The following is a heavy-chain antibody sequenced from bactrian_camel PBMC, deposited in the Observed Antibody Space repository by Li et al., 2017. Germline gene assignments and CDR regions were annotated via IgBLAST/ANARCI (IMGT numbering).Heavy chain of an antibody. Sequence: HVQLVESGGESVQAGGSLTLSCAAPGFTFSNYWMYWVRQAPGKGLEWVSTINSAGGTTYYADSVKGRFTISQDNAKNTLYLQMNSLKPEDTAMYYCAADVVALGSCQRDDYKYWGQGTQVTVS. V-gene: IGHV3S1*01. CDR3: AADVVALGSCQRDDYKY. D-gene: IGHD1*01. CDR2: INSAGGTT. CDR1: GFTFSNYW. J-gene: IGHJ4*01.